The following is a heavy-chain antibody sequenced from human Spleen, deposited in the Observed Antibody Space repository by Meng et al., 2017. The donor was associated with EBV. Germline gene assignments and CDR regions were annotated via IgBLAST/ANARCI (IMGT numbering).Heavy chain of an antibody. V-gene: IGHV4-34*01. Sequence: QVQLQQLGAGLLKPSETLSLTGAVYGGSFSGYYWSWIRQPPGKGLEWIGEINHSGSTNYNPSLKSRVTISVDTSKNQFSLKLSSVTAADTAVYYCAGDIVVVPAATLGWFDPWGQGTLVTVSS. CDR1: GGSFSGYY. CDR3: AGDIVVVPAATLGWFDP. CDR2: INHSGST. J-gene: IGHJ5*02. D-gene: IGHD2-2*01.